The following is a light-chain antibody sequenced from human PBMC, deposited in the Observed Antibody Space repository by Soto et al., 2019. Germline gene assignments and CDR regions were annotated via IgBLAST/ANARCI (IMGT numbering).Light chain of an antibody. V-gene: IGKV1-39*01. Sequence: DIQTTQSPPSLSASVGDRVTITCRTSQSISSYLNWYQEKLGKAPKLLIYAASRLQSGVPSRFRGSASGTDFTLTISSLQPEDFATYYCQQSYSAPHTFGQGTKVEIK. CDR1: QSISSY. CDR3: QQSYSAPHT. CDR2: AAS. J-gene: IGKJ2*01.